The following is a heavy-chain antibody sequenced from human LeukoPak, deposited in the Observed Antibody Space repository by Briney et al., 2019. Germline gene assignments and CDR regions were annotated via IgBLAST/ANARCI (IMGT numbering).Heavy chain of an antibody. Sequence: ASVKVSCKASGYTFTGYYMHWVRQAPGQGLEWMGWINPNSGGTNYAQKFQGRVTMTRDTSISTAYMELSRLRSDDTAVYYCARDRSSSWSYWFDPWGQGTLVTVSS. CDR2: INPNSGGT. D-gene: IGHD6-13*01. CDR1: GYTFTGYY. J-gene: IGHJ5*02. V-gene: IGHV1-2*02. CDR3: ARDRSSSWSYWFDP.